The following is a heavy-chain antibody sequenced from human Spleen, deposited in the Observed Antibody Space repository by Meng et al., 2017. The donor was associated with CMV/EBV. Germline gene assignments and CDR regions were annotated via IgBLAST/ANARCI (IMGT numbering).Heavy chain of an antibody. D-gene: IGHD2-2*01. CDR3: VRASALNWFDP. CDR2: IRSDRVHK. J-gene: IGHJ5*02. V-gene: IGHV3-30*02. Sequence: LSCVASGFVFGNYGIHWVRQAPGKGLEWVSFIRSDRVHKFYADSVKGRFTISRDNSKNTVYLQMDSLTAEDTALHYCVRASALNWFDPWGQGTLVTVSS. CDR1: GFVFGNYG.